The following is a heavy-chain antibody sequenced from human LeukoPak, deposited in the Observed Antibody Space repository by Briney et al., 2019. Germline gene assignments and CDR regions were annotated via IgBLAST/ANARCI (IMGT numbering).Heavy chain of an antibody. CDR3: AKQSTARFLGE. Sequence: GGTLTLSCTASGFIFRSYGMRWVGQAPGQGLGGGLSISGNGGSSSYADPGKGRFTISRDNSKNTLHLQMNGLRADDTALYYCAKQSTARFLGEGGQGTQVTVSS. CDR1: GFIFRSYG. CDR2: ISGNGGSS. V-gene: IGHV3-23*01. D-gene: IGHD6-6*01. J-gene: IGHJ4*02.